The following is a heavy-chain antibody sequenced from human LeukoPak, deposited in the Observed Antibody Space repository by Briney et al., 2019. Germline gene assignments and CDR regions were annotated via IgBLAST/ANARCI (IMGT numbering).Heavy chain of an antibody. J-gene: IGHJ4*02. D-gene: IGHD3-10*01. Sequence: GGSLRLSCAASGFTFITYGMHWVRQVPGKGLEWVAFIRHDGANKYYTDPVKGRFTISRDNSKNTVYLQMSSLRAEDTAVYYCAKDYGYYGSGSLLDYWSQGTRVTVSS. CDR2: IRHDGANK. V-gene: IGHV3-30*02. CDR3: AKDYGYYGSGSLLDY. CDR1: GFTFITYG.